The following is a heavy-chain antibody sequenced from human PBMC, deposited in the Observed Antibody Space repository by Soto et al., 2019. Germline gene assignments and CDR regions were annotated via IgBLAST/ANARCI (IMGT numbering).Heavy chain of an antibody. Sequence: SETLSLTCTVSGGSISSYYWSWIRQPPGKGLEWIGYIYYSGSTNYNPSLKSRVTISVDTSKNQFSLKLSSVTAADTAVYYCARGGTMVRGVVHLGPGANWFDPWGQGTLVTVSS. CDR3: ARGGTMVRGVVHLGPGANWFDP. V-gene: IGHV4-59*01. CDR1: GGSISSYY. CDR2: IYYSGST. J-gene: IGHJ5*02. D-gene: IGHD3-10*01.